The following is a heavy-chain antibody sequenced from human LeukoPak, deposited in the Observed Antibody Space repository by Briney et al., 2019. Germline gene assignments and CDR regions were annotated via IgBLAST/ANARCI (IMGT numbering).Heavy chain of an antibody. D-gene: IGHD3-22*01. CDR1: GYSISSGYY. V-gene: IGHV4-61*01. Sequence: SETLSLTCTVSGYSISSGYYWGWIRQPPGKGLEWIGYIYYSGSTKYNPSLKSRVTILVDMSKNQFSLKLSSVTAADTAVYYCARINYYDSSGYFYPDYWGQGTLVTVSS. CDR2: IYYSGST. CDR3: ARINYYDSSGYFYPDY. J-gene: IGHJ4*02.